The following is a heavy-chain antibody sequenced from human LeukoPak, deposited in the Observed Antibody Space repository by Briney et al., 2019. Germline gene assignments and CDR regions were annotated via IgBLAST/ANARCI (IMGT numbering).Heavy chain of an antibody. CDR1: GHYW. CDR3: VSFYETY. Sequence: GGSLRLSCAASGHYWMHWVRQVPGKGLGWVSHINSDGSWTSYADSVTGRFTISKDNAKNTVYLQMNSLRAEDTAVYYCVSFYETYWGRGTLVTVSS. CDR2: INSDGSWT. V-gene: IGHV3-74*01. J-gene: IGHJ4*02. D-gene: IGHD2/OR15-2a*01.